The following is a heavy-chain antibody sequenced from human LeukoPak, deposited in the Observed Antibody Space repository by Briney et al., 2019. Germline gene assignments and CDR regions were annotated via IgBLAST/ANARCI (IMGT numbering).Heavy chain of an antibody. J-gene: IGHJ4*02. CDR1: GFTFSNAW. D-gene: IGHD3-3*01. V-gene: IGHV3-7*01. Sequence: GGSLRLSCAASGFTFSNAWMSWVRQAPGKGLEWVANIKQDGSEKYYVDSVKGRFTISRDNAKNSLYLQMNSLRAEDTAVYYCARALRRITIFGVVITDDYWGQGTLVTVSS. CDR2: IKQDGSEK. CDR3: ARALRRITIFGVVITDDY.